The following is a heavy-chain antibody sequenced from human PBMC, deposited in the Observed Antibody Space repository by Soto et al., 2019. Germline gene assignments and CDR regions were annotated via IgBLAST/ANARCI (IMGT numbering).Heavy chain of an antibody. Sequence: QVQLVQSGAEVKKPGSSVKVSCKASGGTFNIYNINWVRQAPGQGLEWMGGILPIFGTTNYAQRFQGRLTIIADDSTRTAYMELSSLRSEDTAVYYCARDETGDSSYYSSGVDVWGQWTTVTVTS. CDR3: ARDETGDSSYYSSGVDV. J-gene: IGHJ6*02. D-gene: IGHD7-27*01. CDR2: ILPIFGTT. V-gene: IGHV1-69*01. CDR1: GGTFNIYN.